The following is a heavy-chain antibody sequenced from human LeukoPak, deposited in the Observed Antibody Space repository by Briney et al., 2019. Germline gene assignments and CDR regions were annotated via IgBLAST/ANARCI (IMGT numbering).Heavy chain of an antibody. V-gene: IGHV3-48*03. D-gene: IGHD4-23*01. CDR2: ISSSGSTI. CDR1: GFTFSSYE. Sequence: GGSLRLSCAASGFTFSSYEMNWVRQAPGKGLEWVSYISSSGSTIYYADSVKGRFTISRDNAKNSLYLQMNSLRAEDTAVYYCARDLYGGRPDYWGQGTLVTVSP. CDR3: ARDLYGGRPDY. J-gene: IGHJ4*02.